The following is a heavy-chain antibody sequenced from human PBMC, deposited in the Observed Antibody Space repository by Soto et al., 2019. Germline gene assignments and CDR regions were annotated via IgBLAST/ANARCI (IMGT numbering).Heavy chain of an antibody. CDR3: AKGKGVGATPDGANC. CDR2: VRSDGDTT. CDR1: GFTFSRYG. V-gene: IGHV3-23*01. Sequence: EVQVLESGGGLVQPGGSLRLSCAASGFTFSRYGMNWVRQAPGKGLEWVSGVRSDGDTTYNADSVKGRFTVSRDNFKNTVDLQMISLRVEDTAVYYCAKGKGVGATPDGANCWGQGTLVTVSS. D-gene: IGHD1-26*01. J-gene: IGHJ4*02.